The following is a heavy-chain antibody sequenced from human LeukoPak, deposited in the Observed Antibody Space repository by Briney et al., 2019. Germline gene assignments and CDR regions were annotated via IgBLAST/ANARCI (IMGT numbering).Heavy chain of an antibody. J-gene: IGHJ6*03. D-gene: IGHD2/OR15-2a*01. CDR3: VRENDYHMDV. CDR1: GGSFSGYY. V-gene: IGHV4-34*01. Sequence: SETLSLTCAVYGGSFSGYYWSWIRQPPGKGLEWIGEINHSGSTNYNPSLKSRVTISVDTSKNQFSLKLSSVTAADTAVYYCVRENDYHMDVWGKGTTVTISS. CDR2: INHSGST.